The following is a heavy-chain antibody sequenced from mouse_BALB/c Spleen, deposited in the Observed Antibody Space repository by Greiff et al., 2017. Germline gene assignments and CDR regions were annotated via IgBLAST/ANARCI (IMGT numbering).Heavy chain of an antibody. V-gene: IGHV1-82*01. CDR1: GYAFSSSW. CDR2: IYPGDGDT. J-gene: IGHJ4*01. Sequence: QVQLKESGPELVKPGASVKISCKASGYAFSSSWMNWVKQRPGQGLEWIGRIYPGDGDTNYNGKFKGKATLTADKSSSTAYMQLSSLTSVDSAVYFCARGFLYYYAMDYWGQGTSVTVSS. CDR3: ARGFLYYYAMDY.